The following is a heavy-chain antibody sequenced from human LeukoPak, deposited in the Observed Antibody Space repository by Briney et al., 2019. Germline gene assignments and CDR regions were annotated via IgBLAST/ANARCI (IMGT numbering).Heavy chain of an antibody. V-gene: IGHV1-69*04. Sequence: GASVKVSCKASGGTFSSYAISWGRQAPGQGLEWRGRIIPILGIANYAQKCQGRVTITADKSTSTAYMELSSLRSEDTAVYYCARDLVEMGAAFDYWGQGTLVTVSS. CDR1: GGTFSSYA. D-gene: IGHD1-26*01. CDR2: IIPILGIA. J-gene: IGHJ4*02. CDR3: ARDLVEMGAAFDY.